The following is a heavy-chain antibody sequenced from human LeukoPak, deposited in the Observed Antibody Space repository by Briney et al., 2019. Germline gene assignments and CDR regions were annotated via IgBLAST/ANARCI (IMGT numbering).Heavy chain of an antibody. V-gene: IGHV1-46*01. Sequence: ASVKVSCKASGYTFTNYYIHWVRQAPGQGLEWMGITDPIGGSTNYAQKFQGRVTMTRDTSTSTVYMELSSLRSEDTAVYFCARDRWDCSSTSCYFDFWGQGTLVTVSS. CDR2: TDPIGGST. CDR1: GYTFTNYY. J-gene: IGHJ4*02. D-gene: IGHD2-2*01. CDR3: ARDRWDCSSTSCYFDF.